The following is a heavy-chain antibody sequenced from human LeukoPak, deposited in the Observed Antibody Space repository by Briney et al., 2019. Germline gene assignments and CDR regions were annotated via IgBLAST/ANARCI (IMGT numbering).Heavy chain of an antibody. J-gene: IGHJ6*02. CDR1: GFTFSNYA. V-gene: IGHV3-23*01. D-gene: IGHD6-13*01. CDR3: AKGLAAAASDSYGMDV. Sequence: GGSLRLSRAASGFTFSNYAMSWVRQAPGKGLEWVSGITTGGDAHYTDSVKGRFTISRDNSKNTLFLQMNSLRAEDTAVYYCAKGLAAAASDSYGMDVWGQGTTVTVSS. CDR2: ITTGGDA.